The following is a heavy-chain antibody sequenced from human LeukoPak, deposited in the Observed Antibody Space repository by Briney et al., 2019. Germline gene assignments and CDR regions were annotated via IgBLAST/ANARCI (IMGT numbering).Heavy chain of an antibody. V-gene: IGHV3-9*01. CDR2: ISWDSAAI. J-gene: IGHJ3*02. D-gene: IGHD6-13*01. Sequence: GGSLRLSCAASGFRFDDYAMHWVRQAPGKGLEWVSGISWDSAAIGYADSVRGRFTLSRDSAKNSLFLQMSSLRVEDTALYYCTKRARMGIAAAGDGFHIWGQGTMVTVSS. CDR3: TKRARMGIAAAGDGFHI. CDR1: GFRFDDYA.